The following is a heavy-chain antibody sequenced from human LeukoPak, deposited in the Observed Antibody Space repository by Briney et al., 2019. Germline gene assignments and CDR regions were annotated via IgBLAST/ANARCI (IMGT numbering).Heavy chain of an antibody. CDR3: TTEDRGPYYFDS. D-gene: IGHD3-10*01. CDR1: GFTFRNAW. V-gene: IGHV3-15*01. J-gene: IGHJ4*02. CDR2: IKSKTDGGTT. Sequence: GGSLRLSCAASGFTFRNAWMSWVRQAPGKGLEWVGRIKSKTDGGTTDYAAPVTGRFTISRDDSKNTLCLQMNSLKTEDTAVYYCTTEDRGPYYFDSWGQGTLVTVSS.